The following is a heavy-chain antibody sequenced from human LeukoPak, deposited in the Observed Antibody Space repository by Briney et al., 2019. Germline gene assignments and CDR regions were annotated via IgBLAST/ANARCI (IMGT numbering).Heavy chain of an antibody. CDR1: GYTFTIYG. D-gene: IGHD3-9*01. J-gene: IGHJ3*02. Sequence: ASVKVSCKASGYTFTIYGISWVRQPPAQGLEWVGWISAYNGNTNYAQKLQGRVTMTTDTSTSTAYMELRSLRSDDTAVYYCARCDILAGYGDAFDIWGQGTMVTVSS. V-gene: IGHV1-18*01. CDR2: ISAYNGNT. CDR3: ARCDILAGYGDAFDI.